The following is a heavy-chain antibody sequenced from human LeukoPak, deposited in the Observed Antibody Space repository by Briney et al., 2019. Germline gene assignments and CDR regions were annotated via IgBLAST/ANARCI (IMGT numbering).Heavy chain of an antibody. CDR3: AREGNAFDF. Sequence: GGSLRLSCAASGFTFSSYWMTWVRQAPGKGLEWVANIKLDVSETYYVDSVRGRFTISRDNTKNSLYLQMDSLRAEDTAVYYCAREGNAFDFWGQGTMVTVSS. J-gene: IGHJ3*01. V-gene: IGHV3-7*01. D-gene: IGHD3-10*01. CDR2: IKLDVSET. CDR1: GFTFSSYW.